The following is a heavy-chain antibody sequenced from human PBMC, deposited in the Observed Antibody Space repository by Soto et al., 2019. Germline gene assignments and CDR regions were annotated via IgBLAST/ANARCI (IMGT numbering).Heavy chain of an antibody. CDR2: FDPEDGET. CDR3: ATDSRAGTLGFGAFDI. CDR1: GYTLTELS. J-gene: IGHJ3*02. Sequence: ASVKVSCKVSGYTLTELSMHWVRQAPGKGLEWMGGFDPEDGETTYAQKFQGRVTMTEDTSTDTAYMELGSLRSEDTAVYYCATDSRAGTLGFGAFDIWGQGTMVTVSS. D-gene: IGHD6-13*01. V-gene: IGHV1-24*01.